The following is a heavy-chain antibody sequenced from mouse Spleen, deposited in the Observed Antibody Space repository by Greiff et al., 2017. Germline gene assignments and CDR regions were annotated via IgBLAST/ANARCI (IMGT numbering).Heavy chain of an antibody. D-gene: IGHD4-1*01. CDR1: GYSFTDYN. CDR2: INPNYGTT. CDR3: ASQKLAPYYFDY. V-gene: IGHV1-39*01. J-gene: IGHJ2*01. Sequence: ESGPELVKPGASVKISCKASGYSFTDYNMNWVKQSNGKSLEWIGVINPNYGTTSYNQKFKGKATLTVDQSSSTAYMQLNSLTSEDSAVYYCASQKLAPYYFDYWGQGTTLTVSS.